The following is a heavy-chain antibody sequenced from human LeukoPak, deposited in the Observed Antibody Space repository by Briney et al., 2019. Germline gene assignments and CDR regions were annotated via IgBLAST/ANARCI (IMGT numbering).Heavy chain of an antibody. V-gene: IGHV4-59*01. CDR1: GGSISSYY. Sequence: PSETLSLTYTVSGGSISSYYCNWIRQPPGQRPEWIGYISYIGSTNYHPSLKRRVTMSVDLSKNQFSSKLSSVTAADTAVYYCARASGADRPSDYWGQGTLVTVSS. J-gene: IGHJ4*02. CDR3: ARASGADRPSDY. D-gene: IGHD3-10*01. CDR2: ISYIGST.